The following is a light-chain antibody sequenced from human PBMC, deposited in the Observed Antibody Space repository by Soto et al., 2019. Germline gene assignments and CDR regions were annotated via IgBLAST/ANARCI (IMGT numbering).Light chain of an antibody. CDR1: STDFVSYNR. CDR2: EVS. J-gene: IGLJ1*01. Sequence: QSALTQPPSVSGSPGQSVTISCTGTSTDFVSYNRVSWYQQPPGTAPKLMIYEVSKRPSGVPDRFSGSKSGNTASLTISGLQAADEADYYCNSHTSSGFRVFGTGTKLTVL. CDR3: NSHTSSGFRV. V-gene: IGLV2-18*02.